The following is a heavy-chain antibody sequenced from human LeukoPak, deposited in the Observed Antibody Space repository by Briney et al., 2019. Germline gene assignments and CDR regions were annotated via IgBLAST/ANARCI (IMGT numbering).Heavy chain of an antibody. CDR2: INHSGST. D-gene: IGHD3-22*01. CDR1: GGSFSGYY. J-gene: IGHJ3*02. V-gene: IGHV4-34*01. CDR3: ARDPYYYDRDDAFDI. Sequence: SETLSLTCAVYGGSFSGYYWSWIRQPPGKGLEWIGEINHSGSTNYNPSLKSRVTISVDTSKNQFSLKLSSVTAADTAVYYCARDPYYYDRDDAFDIWGQGTMVTVSS.